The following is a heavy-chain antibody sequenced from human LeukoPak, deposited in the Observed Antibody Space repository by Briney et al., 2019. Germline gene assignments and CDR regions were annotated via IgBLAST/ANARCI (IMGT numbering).Heavy chain of an antibody. CDR1: GGSITSGSDF. CDR2: ISSSRST. V-gene: IGHV4-61*09. CDR3: ARDEDHWFDP. J-gene: IGHJ5*02. Sequence: SETLSLTCTVSGGSITSGSDFWSWIRQPAGKGLEWIGHISSSRSTNYNPSLKSRLTISIDTSRKQFSLKLSSVTAADTAVYYCARDEDHWFDPWGQGTLVTVSS.